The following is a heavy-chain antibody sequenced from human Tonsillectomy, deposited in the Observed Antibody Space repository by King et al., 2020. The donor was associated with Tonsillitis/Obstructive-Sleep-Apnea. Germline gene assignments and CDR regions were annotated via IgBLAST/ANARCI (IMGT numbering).Heavy chain of an antibody. CDR1: GFSLTTSRVG. J-gene: IGHJ4*02. D-gene: IGHD3-3*01. V-gene: IGHV2-5*02. CDR3: AHHHYNFWSEW. Sequence: QVTLKESGPTLVKRTQTLTLTCTFSGFSLTTSRVGVGWIRQPPGKALEWLALIFGDDNKRYSPALKSRLTITKDTSKNQVVLRMTNMDPVDTATYYCAHHHYNFWSEWWGQGTLVTVPS. CDR2: IFGDDNK.